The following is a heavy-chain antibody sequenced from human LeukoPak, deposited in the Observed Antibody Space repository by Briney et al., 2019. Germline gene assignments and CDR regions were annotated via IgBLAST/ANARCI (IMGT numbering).Heavy chain of an antibody. CDR2: INYSGTTA. CDR1: GGSIRNSDYL. J-gene: IGHJ4*02. CDR3: ARHVDGFSFALPRFYFDL. D-gene: IGHD2-21*01. V-gene: IGHV4-39*01. Sequence: SETLSLTCSVSGGSIRNSDYLWGWIRQPPGKGLEWIGNINYSGTTAHYNPSLKSRVIMSADTSKNQFSLRLTSVTAADTAIYYCARHVDGFSFALPRFYFDLWGQGTLVPVSS.